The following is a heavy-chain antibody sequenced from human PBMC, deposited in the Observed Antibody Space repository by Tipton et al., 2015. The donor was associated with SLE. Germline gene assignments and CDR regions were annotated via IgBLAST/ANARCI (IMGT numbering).Heavy chain of an antibody. D-gene: IGHD5-18*01. CDR2: IYYSGST. CDR1: GGSISSYY. Sequence: LSLTCTVSGGSISSYYWRWIRQPPRKGLEWIGYIYYSGSTNYNPSLKSRVTISVDTSKNQFSRKLSSVTAADTAVYYCASQRGYSYGVDYWGQGTLVTVSS. J-gene: IGHJ4*02. V-gene: IGHV4-59*01. CDR3: ASQRGYSYGVDY.